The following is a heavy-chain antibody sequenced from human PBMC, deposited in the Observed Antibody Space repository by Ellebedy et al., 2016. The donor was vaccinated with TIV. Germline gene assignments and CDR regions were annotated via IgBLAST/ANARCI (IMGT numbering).Heavy chain of an antibody. J-gene: IGHJ3*02. CDR3: AKDRYCSTTGCYTLSPHDAFDI. D-gene: IGHD2-2*02. CDR1: GFTFSSYA. V-gene: IGHV3-23*01. CDR2: ISGSGGST. Sequence: GESLKISXAASGFTFSSYAMSWVRQAPGKGLEWVSAISGSGGSTYYADSVKGRFTISRDNSKNTLYLQMNSLRAEDTAVYSCAKDRYCSTTGCYTLSPHDAFDIWGQGTMVIVSS.